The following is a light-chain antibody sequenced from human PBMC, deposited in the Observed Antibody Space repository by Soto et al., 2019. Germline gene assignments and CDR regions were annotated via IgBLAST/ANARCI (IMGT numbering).Light chain of an antibody. Sequence: SYELTQPPSVSVSPGQTASITCSGDKLGDRYASWYQQKPGQSPVVVIYQNSERPSGIPERFSGSNSGNTATLTISGTQAMDEADYYSQAWDSSTVVFGTGTKVTVL. J-gene: IGLJ1*01. CDR2: QNS. CDR3: QAWDSSTVV. CDR1: KLGDRY. V-gene: IGLV3-1*01.